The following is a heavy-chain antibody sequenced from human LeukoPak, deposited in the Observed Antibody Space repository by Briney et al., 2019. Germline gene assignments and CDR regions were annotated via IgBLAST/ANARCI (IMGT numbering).Heavy chain of an antibody. CDR1: GYTFTSYY. D-gene: IGHD3-3*01. Sequence: ASVKVSCKASGYTFTSYYMHWVRQAPGQGLEWMGIINPSGGSTSYAQKFQGRVTMTRDTSTSTVYMELSRLRSEDTAVYYCARDGLKRWPIYDFWSGYPEDYWGQGTLVTVSS. CDR2: INPSGGST. V-gene: IGHV1-46*01. CDR3: ARDGLKRWPIYDFWSGYPEDY. J-gene: IGHJ4*02.